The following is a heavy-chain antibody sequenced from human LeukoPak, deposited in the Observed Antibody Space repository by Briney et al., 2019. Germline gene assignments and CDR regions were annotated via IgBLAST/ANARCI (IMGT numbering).Heavy chain of an antibody. D-gene: IGHD2-2*01. J-gene: IGHJ4*02. CDR2: INESGSI. V-gene: IGHV4-34*01. CDR1: VGSFSNYY. Sequence: SETLSLTCGVSVGSFSNYYWTWIRQSPEKGLEWIGEINESGSINYAPTLKSRVTMLVDTSKKHFSLNLTSVTAADTAVYYCARGQYCSSTACYSARRYFDYWGQGTLVAVST. CDR3: ARGQYCSSTACYSARRYFDY.